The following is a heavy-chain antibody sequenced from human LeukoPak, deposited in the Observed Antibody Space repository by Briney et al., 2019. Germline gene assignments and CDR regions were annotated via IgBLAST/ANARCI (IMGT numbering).Heavy chain of an antibody. V-gene: IGHV4-31*03. CDR3: ASDDGGNSGYFQH. J-gene: IGHJ1*01. CDR2: IYYSGST. Sequence: SQTLSLTCTVSGGSISSGGYYWSRIRQHPGKGLEWIGYIYYSGSTYYNPSLKSRVTISVDTSKNQFSLKLSSVTAADTAVYYCASDDGGNSGYFQHWGQGTLVTVSS. CDR1: GGSISSGGYY. D-gene: IGHD4-23*01.